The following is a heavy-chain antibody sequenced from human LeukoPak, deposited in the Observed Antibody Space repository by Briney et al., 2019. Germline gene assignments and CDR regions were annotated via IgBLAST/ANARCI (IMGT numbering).Heavy chain of an antibody. CDR1: GFTFSNYA. CDR2: IKEDGSVK. Sequence: PGGSLRLSCAASGFTFSNYAMSWVRQPPGKGLEWVANIKEDGSVKYYVDSVKGRFTISRDNTKNALYLQMNSLRADDTAVYFCARDSTWRLDYWGQGTLITVSS. V-gene: IGHV3-7*03. D-gene: IGHD5-12*01. J-gene: IGHJ4*02. CDR3: ARDSTWRLDY.